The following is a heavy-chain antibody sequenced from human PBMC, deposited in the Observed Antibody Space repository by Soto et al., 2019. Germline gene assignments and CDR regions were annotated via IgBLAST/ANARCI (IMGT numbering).Heavy chain of an antibody. CDR2: IKQDGSEK. CDR3: ARSMFDYDSSGYCNY. D-gene: IGHD3-22*01. CDR1: GFTFSNYW. J-gene: IGHJ4*02. V-gene: IGHV3-7*01. Sequence: GGSLRLSCAASGFTFSNYWMTWVRQAPGKGLEWVANIKQDGSEKYYVDSVKGRFTISRDNVKNSLFLQMSSLRVEDTAVYYCARSMFDYDSSGYCNYWGQGTLVTVS.